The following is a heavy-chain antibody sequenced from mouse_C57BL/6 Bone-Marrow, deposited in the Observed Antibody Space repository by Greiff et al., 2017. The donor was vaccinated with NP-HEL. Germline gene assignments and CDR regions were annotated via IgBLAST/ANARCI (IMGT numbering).Heavy chain of an antibody. J-gene: IGHJ3*01. CDR2: IYPRDGST. D-gene: IGHD1-1*01. Sequence: QVQLQQSGPELVKPGASVKLSCKASGYTFTSYDINWVKQRPGQGLEWIGWIYPRDGSTKHNEKFKGKATLTVDTSSSTAYMELNSQKTEDSAVYCCTRDYYGSSPWFAYWGQGTLVTVSA. CDR1: GYTFTSYD. V-gene: IGHV1-85*01. CDR3: TRDYYGSSPWFAY.